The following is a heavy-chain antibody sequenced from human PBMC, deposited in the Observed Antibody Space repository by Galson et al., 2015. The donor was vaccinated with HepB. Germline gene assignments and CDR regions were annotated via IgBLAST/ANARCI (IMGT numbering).Heavy chain of an antibody. CDR1: GGTFSSYA. CDR3: ASAGYCSGGSCYSSRYYFDY. J-gene: IGHJ4*02. CDR2: IIPIFGTA. V-gene: IGHV1-69*13. D-gene: IGHD2-15*01. Sequence: SVKVSCKASGGTFSSYAISWVRQAPGQGLEWMGGIIPIFGTANYAQKFQGRVTITADESTSTAYMELSSLRSEDTAVYYCASAGYCSGGSCYSSRYYFDYWGQGALVTVSS.